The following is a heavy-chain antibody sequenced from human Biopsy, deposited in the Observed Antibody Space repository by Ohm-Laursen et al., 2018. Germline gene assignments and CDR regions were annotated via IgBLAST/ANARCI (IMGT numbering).Heavy chain of an antibody. Sequence: SLRLSCAASGFYFSNYAMSWVRQAPGKGLEWVSGINTSGGSTHYAVSVKGRFTISRDNSKNTLYLQMNSLRAEDTAVYYCARSGWPENDALDIWGQGTMVTVSS. D-gene: IGHD6-19*01. CDR2: INTSGGST. V-gene: IGHV3-23*01. CDR3: ARSGWPENDALDI. J-gene: IGHJ3*02. CDR1: GFYFSNYA.